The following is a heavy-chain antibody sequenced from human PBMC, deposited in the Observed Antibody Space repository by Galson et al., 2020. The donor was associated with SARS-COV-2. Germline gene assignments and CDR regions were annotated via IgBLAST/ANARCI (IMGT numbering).Heavy chain of an antibody. V-gene: IGHV3-11*01. Sequence: GGSLRLSCAASGFTFSDYYMSWIHQAPGKGLEWVSYISSSGSTIYYADSVKGRFTISRDNAKNSLYLQMNSLRAEDTAVYYCARGPVIPYYYYYMDVWGKGTTVTVSS. CDR3: ARGPVIPYYYYYMDV. CDR1: GFTFSDYY. J-gene: IGHJ6*03. CDR2: ISSSGSTI.